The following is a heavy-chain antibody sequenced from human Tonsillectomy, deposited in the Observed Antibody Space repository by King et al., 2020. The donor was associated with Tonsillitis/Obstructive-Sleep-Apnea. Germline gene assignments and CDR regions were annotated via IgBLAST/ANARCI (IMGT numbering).Heavy chain of an antibody. CDR1: GFTFSSYG. CDR3: AXXXNXXWGSXXYDAXDI. J-gene: IGHJ3*02. CDR2: IWYDGSNK. Sequence: VQLVESXGGVVQPGRSLRLSCAASGFTFSSYGMHWVRQAPGKGLEWVAVIWYDGSNKYYADSVKGRFTISRDNSKNTLYLQMNSLRAEDTAVYYCAXXXNXXWGSXXYDAXDIWXXGTMVTVXS. D-gene: IGHD3-16*02. V-gene: IGHV3-33*01.